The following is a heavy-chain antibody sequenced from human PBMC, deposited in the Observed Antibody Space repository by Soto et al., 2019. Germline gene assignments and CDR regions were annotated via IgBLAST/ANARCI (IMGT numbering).Heavy chain of an antibody. V-gene: IGHV3-30-3*01. CDR2: ISYDGSNK. CDR3: AREPPGSGWFDY. Sequence: GGSLRLSCAASGFTFSSYAMHWVRQAPGKGLEWVAVISYDGSNKYYADSVKGRFTISRDNSKNTLYLQMNSLRAEDTAVYYCAREPPGSGWFDYWGQGTLVTVSS. CDR1: GFTFSSYA. J-gene: IGHJ4*02. D-gene: IGHD6-19*01.